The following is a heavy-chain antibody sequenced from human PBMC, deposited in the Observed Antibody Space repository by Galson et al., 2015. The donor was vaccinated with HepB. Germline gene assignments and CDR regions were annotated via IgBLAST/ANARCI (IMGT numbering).Heavy chain of an antibody. Sequence: SLRLSCAASGFTFSSYSMNWVRQAPGKGLEWVSSISSSSSYIYYADSVKGRFTISRDNAKNSLYLQMNSLRAEDTAVYYCARVMYGIPFMVRGVNDAFDIWGQGTMVTVSS. D-gene: IGHD3-10*01. CDR1: GFTFSSYS. CDR2: ISSSSSYI. J-gene: IGHJ3*02. V-gene: IGHV3-21*01. CDR3: ARVMYGIPFMVRGVNDAFDI.